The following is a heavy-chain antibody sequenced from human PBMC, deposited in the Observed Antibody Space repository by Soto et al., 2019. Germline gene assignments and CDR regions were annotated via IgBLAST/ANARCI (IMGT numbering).Heavy chain of an antibody. CDR3: AKDLLGQLLLYPHDAFDI. V-gene: IGHV3-23*01. J-gene: IGHJ3*02. Sequence: GGSLRRSWAASGFTFSGYGMSWVREAPGKGLEWVSAISGTGGSTYYADSVKGRFTISRDNSKNTLYLQMNSLRAEDTAVYYCAKDLLGQLLLYPHDAFDIWAHGIMATVPS. CDR1: GFTFSGYG. CDR2: ISGTGGST. D-gene: IGHD2-2*01.